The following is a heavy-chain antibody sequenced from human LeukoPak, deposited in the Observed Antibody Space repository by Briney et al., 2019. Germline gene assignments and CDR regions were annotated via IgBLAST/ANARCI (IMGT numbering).Heavy chain of an antibody. CDR2: ISYTGST. D-gene: IGHD3-22*01. CDR3: ARDIGSYDSSGIT. CDR1: GGSITSFY. V-gene: IGHV4-59*12. Sequence: SETLSLTCTVSGGSITSFYWSWIRQPPRKGLEWIGYISYTGSTKYNPSLKSRVDISVDMPKNQFSLKLSSVTAADTAVYYCARDIGSYDSSGITWGQGTLVTVSS. J-gene: IGHJ5*02.